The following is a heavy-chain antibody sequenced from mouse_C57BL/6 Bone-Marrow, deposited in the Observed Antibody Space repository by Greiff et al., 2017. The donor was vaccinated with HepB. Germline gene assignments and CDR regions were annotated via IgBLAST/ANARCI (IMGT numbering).Heavy chain of an antibody. CDR3: ARWRPRFAY. Sequence: EVQLQQSGPVLVKPGASVKMSCKASGYTFTDYYMNWVKQSHGKSLEWIGVINPYNGGTSYNQKFKGKATLTVDKSSSTAYMELNSLTSEDSAVYYCARWRPRFAYWGQGTLVTVSA. CDR2: INPYNGGT. V-gene: IGHV1-19*01. J-gene: IGHJ3*01. CDR1: GYTFTDYY.